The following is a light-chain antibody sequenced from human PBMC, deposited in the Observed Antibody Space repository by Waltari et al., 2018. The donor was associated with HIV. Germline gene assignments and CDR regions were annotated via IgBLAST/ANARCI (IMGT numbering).Light chain of an antibody. Sequence: QSALTQPRSVSGSPGPSVTISCTGTSSAVGGYNYVSWYQQHPGKAPKLMIYDVSKRPSGVPDRFSGSKSGNTASLTISGLQAEDEADYYCCSYAGSYTFFGTGTKVTVL. CDR3: CSYAGSYTF. V-gene: IGLV2-11*01. CDR2: DVS. J-gene: IGLJ1*01. CDR1: SSAVGGYNY.